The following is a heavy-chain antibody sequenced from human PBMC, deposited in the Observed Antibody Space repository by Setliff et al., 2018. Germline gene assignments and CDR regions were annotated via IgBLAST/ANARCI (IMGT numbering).Heavy chain of an antibody. D-gene: IGHD3-16*01. Sequence: LRLSCVASGFTFGNYEFNWVRQAPGKGLEWISYISNGGGAVKYADSVKGRFTISRDNAKSSLYLQMNSLRAEDTAVYYCARDQGSYGYRAFDSWGQGALVTVSS. J-gene: IGHJ4*02. V-gene: IGHV3-48*03. CDR2: ISNGGGAV. CDR3: ARDQGSYGYRAFDS. CDR1: GFTFGNYE.